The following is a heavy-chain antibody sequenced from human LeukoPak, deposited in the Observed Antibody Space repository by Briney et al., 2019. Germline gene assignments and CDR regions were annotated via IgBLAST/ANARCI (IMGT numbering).Heavy chain of an antibody. CDR1: GFTFSLCP. CDR3: ARGGGYCSGGSCSPMDV. J-gene: IGHJ6*03. CDR2: ISTSSSHI. V-gene: IGHV3-21*01. Sequence: GGSLRLSCAASGFTFSLCPMHWVRQAPGKGLEWVSSISTSSSHIYFANSVKGRFTISRDNAKNSLYLQMNSLAAEDTAVYYCARGGGYCSGGSCSPMDVWGKGTTVTVSS. D-gene: IGHD2-15*01.